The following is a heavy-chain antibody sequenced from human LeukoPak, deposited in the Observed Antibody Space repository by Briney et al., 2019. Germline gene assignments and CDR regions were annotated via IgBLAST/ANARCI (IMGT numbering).Heavy chain of an antibody. CDR1: GYTFTSYD. J-gene: IGHJ4*02. V-gene: IGHV1-8*03. Sequence: ASVKVPCKASGYTFTSYDINWVRQATGQGLEWMGWMNPNSGNTGYAQKFQGRVTITRNTSISTAYMELSSLRSEDTAVYYCARDLAVAGTFPSLFDYWGQGTLVTVSS. CDR2: MNPNSGNT. D-gene: IGHD6-19*01. CDR3: ARDLAVAGTFPSLFDY.